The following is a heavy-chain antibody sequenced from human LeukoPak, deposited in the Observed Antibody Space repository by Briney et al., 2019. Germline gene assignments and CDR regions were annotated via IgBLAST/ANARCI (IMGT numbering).Heavy chain of an antibody. Sequence: SGPTLVNPTQTLTLTCTFSGLSLSTTEMRVSWIRQPPGKALKWLGSIDWDDDKFYSTSLKTRLTLSKDTSKNQVVLTITNLDPADTATYFFARAHGRSCWYFFYYWGQGTLVTVSS. CDR1: GLSLSTTEMR. V-gene: IGHV2-70*04. D-gene: IGHD6-19*01. CDR3: ARAHGRSCWYFFYY. CDR2: IDWDDDK. J-gene: IGHJ4*02.